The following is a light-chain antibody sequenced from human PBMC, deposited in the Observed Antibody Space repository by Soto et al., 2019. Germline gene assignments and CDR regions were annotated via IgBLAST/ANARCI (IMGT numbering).Light chain of an antibody. CDR1: SNDVGRFDY. CDR2: DVN. J-gene: IGLJ1*01. Sequence: QSVLTQPRSVSGSPGQSVTISCTGTSNDVGRFDYVSWYQQHPGKAPKVIIYDVNERPSGVPNRFSGSKSGNTASLTISGLQADDEADYYCSSYTNINTRACVFGTGTKVTVL. CDR3: SSYTNINTRACV. V-gene: IGLV2-11*01.